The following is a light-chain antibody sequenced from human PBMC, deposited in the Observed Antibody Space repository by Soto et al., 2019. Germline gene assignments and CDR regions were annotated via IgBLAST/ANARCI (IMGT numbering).Light chain of an antibody. CDR2: EVS. V-gene: IGLV2-14*01. J-gene: IGLJ2*01. Sequence: QSALTQPASVSGSPGQSITISCTGTSRDVGGYNYVSWHQQHPGKAPKVIITEVSNRPSGVSNRFSGSKSGNTASLTISGLQAEDEADYYCATWDGSLPGEVFGGGTKLTVL. CDR1: SRDVGGYNY. CDR3: ATWDGSLPGEV.